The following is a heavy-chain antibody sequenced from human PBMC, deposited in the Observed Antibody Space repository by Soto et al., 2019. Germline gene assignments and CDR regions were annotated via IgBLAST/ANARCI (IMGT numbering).Heavy chain of an antibody. D-gene: IGHD2-15*01. CDR1: GGTFSSYA. CDR3: ARVFPPYCSDGSCYFDP. CDR2: IIPIFGAA. Sequence: QVQLVQSGAEVKKPGSSVKVSCKASGGTFSSYAISWVRQAPGQGLEWMGGIIPIFGAANYAQKFQGRVTITADEYTSPAYMELSSLRSEDTAVYYCARVFPPYCSDGSCYFDPWGQGTLVTVSS. J-gene: IGHJ5*02. V-gene: IGHV1-69*19.